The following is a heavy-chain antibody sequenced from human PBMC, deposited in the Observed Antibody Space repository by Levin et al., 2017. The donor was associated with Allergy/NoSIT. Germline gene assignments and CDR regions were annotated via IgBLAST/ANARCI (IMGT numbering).Heavy chain of an antibody. CDR2: IYWDDDK. J-gene: IGHJ4*02. CDR3: AHQYSGYDHFDY. D-gene: IGHD5-12*01. Sequence: TLSLTCTFSGFSLSTSGVGVGWIRQPPGKALEWLALIYWDDDKRYSPSLKSRLTITKDTSKNQVVLTMTNMDPVDTATYYCAHQYSGYDHFDYWGQGTLVTVSS. V-gene: IGHV2-5*02. CDR1: GFSLSTSGVG.